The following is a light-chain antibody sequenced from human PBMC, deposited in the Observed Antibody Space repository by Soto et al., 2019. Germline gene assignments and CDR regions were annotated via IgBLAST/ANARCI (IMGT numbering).Light chain of an antibody. CDR1: QSGLYSSNNKNY. V-gene: IGKV4-1*01. CDR2: WPS. Sequence: DIVMTQSPDSLAVSLGERATINCKSSQSGLYSSNNKNYLAWYQQKPGQPPKLLIYWPSTRESGVPDRLSGGAARIDFTLTISTLQPEDVAVYYCQQYYSTPTWTFGQGTKVEIK. J-gene: IGKJ1*01. CDR3: QQYYSTPTWT.